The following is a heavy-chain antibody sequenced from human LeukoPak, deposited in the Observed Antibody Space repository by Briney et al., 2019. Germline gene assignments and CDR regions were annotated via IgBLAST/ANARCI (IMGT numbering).Heavy chain of an antibody. Sequence: SETLSLTCTVSGGSISSYYWSWIRQPPGKGLEWIGYIYYSGSTNYNPPLKSRVTISVDTSKNQFSLKLSSVTAADTAVYYCARGPYDSSGYYPDYWVQGTLVTVSS. CDR1: GGSISSYY. CDR2: IYYSGST. D-gene: IGHD3-22*01. CDR3: ARGPYDSSGYYPDY. J-gene: IGHJ4*02. V-gene: IGHV4-59*01.